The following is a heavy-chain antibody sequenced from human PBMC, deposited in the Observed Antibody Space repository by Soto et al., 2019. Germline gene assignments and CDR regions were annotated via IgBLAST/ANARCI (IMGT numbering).Heavy chain of an antibody. J-gene: IGHJ4*02. CDR3: ARIANFYDDSFDY. V-gene: IGHV1-2*04. CDR2: INPNTGGT. CDR1: GYTFIGYF. D-gene: IGHD3-22*01. Sequence: ASVKVSCKASGYTFIGYFMHWVRQAPGQGLEWMGWINPNTGGTKYAQKFQGWVTMTRDTSISTVYMELNRLRSDDTAVYYCARIANFYDDSFDYWGQGALVTSPQ.